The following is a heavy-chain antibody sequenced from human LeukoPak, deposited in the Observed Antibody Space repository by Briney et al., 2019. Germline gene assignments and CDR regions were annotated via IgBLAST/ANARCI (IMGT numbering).Heavy chain of an antibody. CDR1: GFTFSTYW. CDR2: INQDASEI. D-gene: IGHD2-21*02. V-gene: IGHV3-7*01. J-gene: IGHJ4*02. CDR3: AADRDNSDWQKRFDS. Sequence: GGSLRLSCAASGFTFSTYWMSWYRQAPGKGLEWVGNINQDASEINYVDSVRGRFTISRDNAKNSLHLQMNSLRAEDTAVYYCAADRDNSDWQKRFDSWGQGTLVTVSS.